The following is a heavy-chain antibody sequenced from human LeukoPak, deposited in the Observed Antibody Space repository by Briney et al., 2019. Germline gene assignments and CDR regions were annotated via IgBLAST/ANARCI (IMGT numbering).Heavy chain of an antibody. CDR1: GGSFSGYY. CDR3: ARHIVVVVAATPGVWFDP. D-gene: IGHD2-15*01. V-gene: IGHV4-34*01. J-gene: IGHJ5*02. CDR2: INHSGST. Sequence: SETLSLTCAVYGGSFSGYYWSWIRQPPGKGLEWIGEINHSGSTNYNPSLKSRVTISVDTSKNQFSLKLSSVTAADTAVYYCARHIVVVVAATPGVWFDPWGQGTLVTVSS.